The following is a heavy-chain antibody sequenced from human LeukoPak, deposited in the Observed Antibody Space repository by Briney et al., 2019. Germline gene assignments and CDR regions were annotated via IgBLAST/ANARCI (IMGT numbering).Heavy chain of an antibody. Sequence: SETLSLTCTVSGGSVSSYYWSWIRQPAGKGLEWIGRIYTSGSTNYNPSLKSRVTISVDTSKNQFSLKLSSVTAADTAVYYCARGGSMDSWEHYYYYMDVWGKGTTVTVSS. CDR1: GGSVSSYY. CDR2: IYTSGST. J-gene: IGHJ6*03. D-gene: IGHD1-26*01. CDR3: ARGGSMDSWEHYYYYMDV. V-gene: IGHV4-4*07.